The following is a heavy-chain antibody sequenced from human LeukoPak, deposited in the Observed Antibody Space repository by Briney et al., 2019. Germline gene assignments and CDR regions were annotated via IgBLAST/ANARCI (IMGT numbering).Heavy chain of an antibody. Sequence: SETLSLTCSVSGDSISRGGDYWTWIRQHPEKGLEWIGYISGSGSTYYSPSLRSRVTVSADTSKNQFSLKLTSETAADTAVFYCARVPIIRGVIEDWGQGTLVSVSS. D-gene: IGHD3-10*01. V-gene: IGHV4-31*03. J-gene: IGHJ4*02. CDR3: ARVPIIRGVIED. CDR1: GDSISRGGDY. CDR2: ISGSGST.